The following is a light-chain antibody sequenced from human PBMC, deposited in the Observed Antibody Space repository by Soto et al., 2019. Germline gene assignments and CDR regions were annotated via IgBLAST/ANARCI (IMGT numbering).Light chain of an antibody. Sequence: SALTQPPSVSGSPGQSVTISCTGTSSDVGSYNRVSWYQQPPGTAPKLMIYEVSNRPSGVLDRFSGSKSGNTASLTISGLQAEDEADYYCSSYTSSSTNVFGTGTKVTVL. CDR1: SSDVGSYNR. J-gene: IGLJ1*01. CDR2: EVS. CDR3: SSYTSSSTNV. V-gene: IGLV2-18*02.